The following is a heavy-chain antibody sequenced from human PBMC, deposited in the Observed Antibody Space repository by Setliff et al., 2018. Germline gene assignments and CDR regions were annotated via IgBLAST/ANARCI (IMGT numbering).Heavy chain of an antibody. D-gene: IGHD6-13*01. CDR2: IYHNGNS. CDR3: ARRWMSSSWFQGYFDY. V-gene: IGHV4-38-2*01. CDR1: GYSISSGYY. J-gene: IGHJ4*02. Sequence: PSETLSLTCSVSGYSISSGYYWGWIRQPPGKGLEWIGSIYHNGNSYYNPSLKSRVTISVDTSKNQLSLKLNSVTAADTAVYYCARRWMSSSWFQGYFDYWGQGTLVTVSS.